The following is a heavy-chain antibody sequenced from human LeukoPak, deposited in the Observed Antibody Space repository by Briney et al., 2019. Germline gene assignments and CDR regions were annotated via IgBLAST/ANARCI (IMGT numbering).Heavy chain of an antibody. CDR3: AKSVGYGDYDWFDP. Sequence: PGGSLRLSCAASGFAFSSYGMHWVRQAPGKGLEWVAVISYDGSNKYYADSVKGRFTISRDNSNNTLYLQMNSLRAEDTAVYYCAKSVGYGDYDWFDPWGQGTLVTVSS. D-gene: IGHD4-17*01. J-gene: IGHJ5*02. CDR1: GFAFSSYG. CDR2: ISYDGSNK. V-gene: IGHV3-30*18.